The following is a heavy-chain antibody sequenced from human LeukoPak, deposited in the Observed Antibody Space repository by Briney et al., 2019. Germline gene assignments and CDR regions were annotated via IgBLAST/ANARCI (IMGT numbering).Heavy chain of an antibody. J-gene: IGHJ6*02. Sequence: GESLKISCKGSGYSFTSYWIGWVRQMPGKGLEWIGIIYPGDSDTRYSPSFQGQVTISADKSISTAYLQWSSLKASDTAMYYCARSHWYYDILTGYYPPYYYYGMDVWGQGTTVTVSS. CDR1: GYSFTSYW. V-gene: IGHV5-51*01. CDR3: ARSHWYYDILTGYYPPYYYYGMDV. CDR2: IYPGDSDT. D-gene: IGHD3-9*01.